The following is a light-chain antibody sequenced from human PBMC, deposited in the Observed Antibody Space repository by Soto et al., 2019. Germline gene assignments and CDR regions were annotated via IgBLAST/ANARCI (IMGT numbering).Light chain of an antibody. CDR1: EAISRW. V-gene: IGKV1D-12*01. CDR2: AIS. Sequence: DIQMTQSPSSVSASVGDRVTITCRASEAISRWLAWYQQKPGKAPNLLIYAISRLHSGVPSRFSGNGSGTYFPLTISSLQPEDSATYYCQQADTFPYTFGQGTKLEI. CDR3: QQADTFPYT. J-gene: IGKJ2*01.